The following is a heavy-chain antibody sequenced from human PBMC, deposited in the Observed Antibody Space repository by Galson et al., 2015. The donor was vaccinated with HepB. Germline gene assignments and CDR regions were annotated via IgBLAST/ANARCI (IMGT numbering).Heavy chain of an antibody. J-gene: IGHJ4*02. Sequence: SETLSLTCTVSGDSINNYYWTWIRQPPGKGLEWIGYIYHSGSTYYNPSLKSRVTISVDRSKNQFSLKLSSVTAADTAVYYCARVAHYYDSSGYYYFYFDYWGQGTLVTVSS. V-gene: IGHV4-59*12. CDR3: ARVAHYYDSSGYYYFYFDY. CDR1: GDSINNYY. D-gene: IGHD3-22*01. CDR2: IYHSGST.